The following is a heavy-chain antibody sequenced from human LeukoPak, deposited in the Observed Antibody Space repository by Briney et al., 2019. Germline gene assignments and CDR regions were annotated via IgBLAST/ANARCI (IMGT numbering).Heavy chain of an antibody. CDR3: ARGYGTV. Sequence: GGSLSLSCAASGFTFSSYWMHWVRQGPEGGLVWVARISTDGSFTSYADSVKGRFTISRDNAKNTLYLQMNSLRDEDTAVYYCARGYGTVWGQGTLVAVSS. V-gene: IGHV3-74*01. D-gene: IGHD5-18*01. CDR2: ISTDGSFT. CDR1: GFTFSSYW. J-gene: IGHJ4*02.